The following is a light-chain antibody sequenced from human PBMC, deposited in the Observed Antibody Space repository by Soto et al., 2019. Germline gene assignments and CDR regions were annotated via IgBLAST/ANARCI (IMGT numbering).Light chain of an antibody. Sequence: DIQITQSPSIVSASVGDRVTITCRASQRIDTWLAWYQQKPGTAPKLLIYKATILQSGVPSRFSGSGSGTEFTLAISSLEPDDFVTYYCQEYETFSPWTFGQGTKVEVK. J-gene: IGKJ1*01. CDR1: QRIDTW. V-gene: IGKV1-5*03. CDR3: QEYETFSPWT. CDR2: KAT.